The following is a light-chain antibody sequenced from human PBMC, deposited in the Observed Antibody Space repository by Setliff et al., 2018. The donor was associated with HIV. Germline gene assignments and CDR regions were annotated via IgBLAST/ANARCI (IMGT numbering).Light chain of an antibody. Sequence: QSALTQPPSASGSPGQSVTISCTGASIDIGNYNYVSWYQHQPGKAPKLIIYQVTKRPSGVPDRFSGSKSANTAPLTVSVLQAEDEADYYCSAYAGSNNYGVFGTGTKVTVL. V-gene: IGLV2-8*01. CDR2: QVT. J-gene: IGLJ1*01. CDR3: SAYAGSNNYGV. CDR1: SIDIGNYNY.